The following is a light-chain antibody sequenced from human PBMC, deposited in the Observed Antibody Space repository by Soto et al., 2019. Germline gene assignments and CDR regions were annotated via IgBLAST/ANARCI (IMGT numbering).Light chain of an antibody. Sequence: EIVLTQSPGTPSLSPGERATLSCTTSQSVSSDFLAWYQQTPGQAPRLLIHGASSRATGIPDRFSGSGSGTDFTLTISRLEPEDFAVYYCQQYGSSPLTFGGGTKVEIK. V-gene: IGKV3-20*01. CDR2: GAS. CDR3: QQYGSSPLT. CDR1: QSVSSDF. J-gene: IGKJ4*01.